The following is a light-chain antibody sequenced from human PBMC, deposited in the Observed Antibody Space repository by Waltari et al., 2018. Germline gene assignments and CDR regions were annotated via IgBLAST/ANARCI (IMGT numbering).Light chain of an antibody. CDR3: QTWVTGIRVV. CDR1: SGHSTYA. Sequence: QLVLTQSPSASASLGASVKLTCTLSSGHSTYAIAWHQQKPEKGPRYLMKLNSDGSHSKGDGIPDRFSGSSSGTERYLTISSLQSDDEADYYCQTWVTGIRVVFGGGTKLTVL. CDR2: LNSDGSH. V-gene: IGLV4-69*01. J-gene: IGLJ2*01.